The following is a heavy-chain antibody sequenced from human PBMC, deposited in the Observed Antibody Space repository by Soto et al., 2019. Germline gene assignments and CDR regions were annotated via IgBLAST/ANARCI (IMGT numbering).Heavy chain of an antibody. V-gene: IGHV3-43*01. D-gene: IGHD3-16*01. J-gene: IGHJ6*02. Sequence: PXGSLIVSCASSGIRFDDYNMHWVRQGPGKGLEWVSFISWNGANTFYADSVKGRFTISRDSSKKSVSLQINSLRSEDTALYYCARENLSYGFALDVWGQGTTVTVSS. CDR2: ISWNGANT. CDR1: GIRFDDYN. CDR3: ARENLSYGFALDV.